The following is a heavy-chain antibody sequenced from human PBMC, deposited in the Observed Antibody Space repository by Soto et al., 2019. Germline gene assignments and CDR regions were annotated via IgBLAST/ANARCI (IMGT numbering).Heavy chain of an antibody. D-gene: IGHD3-22*01. CDR1: GYTFSDYY. Sequence: QVQLVQSGAEVQKPGASVKVSCKASGYTFSDYYVHWVRQAPGQGLECMGGISPKSGGTNYAQKFQGRVTMTRDTSIFTAYMELSRLRSDDTSVYYCTRNAVYYNSSGYHDGFDIWGQGTLVTVSS. V-gene: IGHV1-2*02. CDR2: ISPKSGGT. J-gene: IGHJ3*02. CDR3: TRNAVYYNSSGYHDGFDI.